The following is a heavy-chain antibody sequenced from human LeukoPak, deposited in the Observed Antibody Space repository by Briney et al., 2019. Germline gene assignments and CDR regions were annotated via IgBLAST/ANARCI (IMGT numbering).Heavy chain of an antibody. CDR3: AREVVAGYHFDY. CDR1: GYSISSGYY. Sequence: SETLSLTCTVSGYSISSGYYWGWIRQPPGKGLEWIGSIYHSGSTYYNPSLKSRVTISVDTSKNQFSLKLSSVTAADTAVYYCAREVVAGYHFDYWGQGTLVTVSS. V-gene: IGHV4-38-2*02. CDR2: IYHSGST. J-gene: IGHJ4*02. D-gene: IGHD6-19*01.